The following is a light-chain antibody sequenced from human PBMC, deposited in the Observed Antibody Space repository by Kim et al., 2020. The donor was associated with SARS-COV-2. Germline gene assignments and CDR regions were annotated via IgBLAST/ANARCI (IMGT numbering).Light chain of an antibody. V-gene: IGKV1-NL1*01. CDR2: SAS. Sequence: DNEMTQSPSSLSASVGDRVTITCRASQDIRNSLAWYQQKPGKAPTLLLYSASTLESGVPSRFSGSGSGTDYTLTISSLLPEDFATYYCQQYYRTPYTFGQGTKREI. CDR1: QDIRNS. CDR3: QQYYRTPYT. J-gene: IGKJ2*01.